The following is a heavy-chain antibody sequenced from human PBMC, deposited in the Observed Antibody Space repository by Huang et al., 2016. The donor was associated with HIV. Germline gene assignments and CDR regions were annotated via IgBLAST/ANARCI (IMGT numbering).Heavy chain of an antibody. V-gene: IGHV3-30*03. CDR3: ARGSAGVLWFGEM. CDR2: ISYDGSNQ. Sequence: QERLVESGGGVVQPGRSLRLSCAASGFTFSSYAMHWVRQAPGKGLELVAVISYDGSNQHYVDSVKGRFTISRDNSKKMLYLQMNSLRMGDTAVYYCARGSAGVLWFGEMWGQGTLVTVSS. J-gene: IGHJ4*02. D-gene: IGHD3-10*01. CDR1: GFTFSSYA.